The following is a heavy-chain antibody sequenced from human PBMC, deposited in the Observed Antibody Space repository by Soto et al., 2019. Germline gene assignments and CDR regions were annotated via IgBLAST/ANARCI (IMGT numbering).Heavy chain of an antibody. CDR1: GGSISSGDYY. CDR3: ARSGDTIFGVVPTGP. J-gene: IGHJ5*02. CDR2: IYYSGST. V-gene: IGHV4-30-4*01. D-gene: IGHD3-3*01. Sequence: SETLSLTCTVSGGSISSGDYYWSWIRQPPGKGLEWIGYIYYSGSTYYNPSLKSRVTISVDTSKNQFSLKLSSVTAADTAVYYCARSGDTIFGVVPTGPWGQGTLVTVSS.